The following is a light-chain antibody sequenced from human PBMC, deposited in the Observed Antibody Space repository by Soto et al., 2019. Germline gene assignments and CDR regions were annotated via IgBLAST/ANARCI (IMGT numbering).Light chain of an antibody. CDR2: EVS. Sequence: QSALTQPASVSGSPGQSITISCTGTSSDVGGYKYVSWYQHYPGKAPKLMIYEVSNRPSGVSNRFSGSKSGNTASLTISGLQAEDEADYYCISYTTSSTVVFGGGTTLTVL. CDR1: SSDVGGYKY. J-gene: IGLJ2*01. V-gene: IGLV2-14*01. CDR3: ISYTTSSTVV.